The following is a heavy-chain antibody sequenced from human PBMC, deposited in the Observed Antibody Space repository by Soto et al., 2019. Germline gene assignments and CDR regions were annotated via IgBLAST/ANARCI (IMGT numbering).Heavy chain of an antibody. CDR1: GGSISTSRNY. J-gene: IGHJ3*01. CDR2: VYSSGGT. CDR3: ARQHGSGGVCYREDAVDV. V-gene: IGHV4-39*01. D-gene: IGHD2-8*02. Sequence: LQLQESGPGLVKPSEALSLTCTVSGGSISTSRNYWVWIRQPAGKGLQWIGSVYSSGGTSYTPSSKSRLSIYADTSKNQISLNTRSVTAADPAVYFCARQHGSGGVCYREDAVDVWGQGTGVIVS.